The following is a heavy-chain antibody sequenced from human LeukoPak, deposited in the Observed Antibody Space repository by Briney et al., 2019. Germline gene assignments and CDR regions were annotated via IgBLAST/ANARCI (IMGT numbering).Heavy chain of an antibody. CDR1: GYTFTSYG. D-gene: IGHD3-10*01. J-gene: IGHJ4*02. CDR2: ISAYNGNT. Sequence: GASVKVSCKASGYTFTSYGINWVRQAPGQGLEWMGWISAYNGNTRYAQNLQGRVTLTTDTSTSTAYMEVRSLRSDDTAVYYCARAQTTGFGESLHYWGQGTLVTVSS. CDR3: ARAQTTGFGESLHY. V-gene: IGHV1-18*01.